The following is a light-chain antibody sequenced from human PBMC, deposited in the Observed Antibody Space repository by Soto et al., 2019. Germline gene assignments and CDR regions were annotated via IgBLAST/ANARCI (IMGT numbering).Light chain of an antibody. Sequence: DIQMTQSPSTLSASVGDRVTITCRASQSISSWLAWYQQKPGKAPKLLIYNASSLESGVPSRFSGSGSGTEFTLTISSLQPDDFATYYCQQYNSYLTFGPGNKVYIK. CDR3: QQYNSYLT. CDR1: QSISSW. V-gene: IGKV1-5*03. CDR2: NAS. J-gene: IGKJ3*01.